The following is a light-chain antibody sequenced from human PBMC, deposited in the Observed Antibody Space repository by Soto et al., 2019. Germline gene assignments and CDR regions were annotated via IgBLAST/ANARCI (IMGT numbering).Light chain of an antibody. Sequence: DIQMTQSPSTLSASVGDRVTITCRASQSISSWLAWYQQKPGKAPKLLIYKASSLESGVPSRFCVSGSGTEFTLTISSLQPDDFATYYCQQYTYPPLTFGGGTTVDIK. J-gene: IGKJ4*01. CDR2: KAS. V-gene: IGKV1-5*03. CDR1: QSISSW. CDR3: QQYTYPPLT.